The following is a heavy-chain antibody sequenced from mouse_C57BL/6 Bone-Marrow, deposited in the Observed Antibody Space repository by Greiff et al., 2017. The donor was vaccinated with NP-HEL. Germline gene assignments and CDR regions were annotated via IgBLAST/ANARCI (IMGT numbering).Heavy chain of an antibody. Sequence: QVQLQQPGAELVKPGASVKLSCKASGYTFTSYWMHWVKQRPGQGLEWIGMIHPNSGSTNYNEKFKSKATLTVDKSSSTAYMQLSNLTSEDSAVYYCASLWPHWYFDVWGTGTTVTVSS. CDR2: IHPNSGST. J-gene: IGHJ1*03. CDR3: ASLWPHWYFDV. CDR1: GYTFTSYW. V-gene: IGHV1-64*01. D-gene: IGHD1-1*02.